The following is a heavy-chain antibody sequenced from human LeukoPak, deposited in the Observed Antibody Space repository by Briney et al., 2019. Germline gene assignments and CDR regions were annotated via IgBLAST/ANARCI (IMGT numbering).Heavy chain of an antibody. CDR2: INPSGGST. V-gene: IGHV1-46*01. Sequence: GASVKVSCKASGYTFTSYCMHWVRQAPGQGLEWMGIINPSGGSTSYAQKFQGRVTMTRDTSTSTVYMELSSLGSEDTAVYYCARVYYYDSSGWDAFDIWGQGTMVTISS. D-gene: IGHD3-22*01. J-gene: IGHJ3*02. CDR1: GYTFTSYC. CDR3: ARVYYYDSSGWDAFDI.